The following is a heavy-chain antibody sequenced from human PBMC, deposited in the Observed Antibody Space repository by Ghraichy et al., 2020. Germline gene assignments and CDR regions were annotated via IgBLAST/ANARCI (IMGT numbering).Heavy chain of an antibody. D-gene: IGHD2-2*01. J-gene: IGHJ6*03. V-gene: IGHV4-34*01. Sequence: SETLSLTCAVYGGSFSGYYWSWIRQPPGKGLEWIGEINHSGSTNYNPSLKSRVTISVDTSKNQFSLKLSSVTAADTAVYYCARGVAGVVVPAAMGRDWRRYYYYMDVWGKGTTVTVSS. CDR1: GGSFSGYY. CDR3: ARGVAGVVVPAAMGRDWRRYYYYMDV. CDR2: INHSGST.